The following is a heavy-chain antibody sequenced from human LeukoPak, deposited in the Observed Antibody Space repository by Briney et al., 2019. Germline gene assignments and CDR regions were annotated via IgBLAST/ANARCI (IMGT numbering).Heavy chain of an antibody. Sequence: ASVKVSCKASGYTFTGYYIHWVRQAPGQGLEWMGWISTYNGNTNYAQKLQGRVTMTTDTSTSTAYMELRSLRSDDTAVYYCGKDRGGVGSSSLNNGGEEPLVTASS. J-gene: IGHJ4*02. CDR3: GKDRGGVGSSSLNN. CDR1: GYTFTGYY. V-gene: IGHV1-18*04. D-gene: IGHD6-6*01. CDR2: ISTYNGNT.